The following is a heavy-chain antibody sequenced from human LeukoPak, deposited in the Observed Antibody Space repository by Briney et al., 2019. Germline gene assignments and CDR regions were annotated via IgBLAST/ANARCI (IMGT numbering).Heavy chain of an antibody. D-gene: IGHD3-10*01. CDR2: INPSGGST. CDR1: GYIFTSYY. Sequence: GASVKVSCKASGYIFTSYYIHWVRQAPGQGLEWMGIINPSGGSTSYAQKFQGRVTMTRDTSTSTVYMELSSLTSEDTAVYYCARDAYFLGSVIRGVIGMDVWGHGTTVTVSS. CDR3: ARDAYFLGSVIRGVIGMDV. J-gene: IGHJ6*02. V-gene: IGHV1-46*01.